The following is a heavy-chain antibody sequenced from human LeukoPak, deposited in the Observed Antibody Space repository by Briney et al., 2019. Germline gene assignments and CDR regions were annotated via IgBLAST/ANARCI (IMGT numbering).Heavy chain of an antibody. Sequence: GGSLRLSCAASGFTVSSNYMSWVRQAPGKGLEWVSVIYGGGSTYYADSVKGRFTISRDNSKNTLYLQMNSLRAEDTAVYYCARDQKAATGWFDPWGQGTLVTVSS. CDR3: ARDQKAATGWFDP. CDR2: IYGGGST. J-gene: IGHJ5*02. CDR1: GFTVSSNY. D-gene: IGHD2-15*01. V-gene: IGHV3-53*01.